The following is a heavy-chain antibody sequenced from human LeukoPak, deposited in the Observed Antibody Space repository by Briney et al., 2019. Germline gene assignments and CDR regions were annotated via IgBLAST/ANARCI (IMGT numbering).Heavy chain of an antibody. CDR1: GLTFSSYS. V-gene: IGHV3-21*01. D-gene: IGHD6-6*01. Sequence: GGSLRLSCAASGLTFSSYSMNWVRQAPGKGLEWVSSISSSSSYIYYADSVKGRFTISRDNAKNSLYLQMNSLRAEDTAVYYCARDLYSSSSLPQWFDPWGQGTLVTVSS. CDR2: ISSSSSYI. CDR3: ARDLYSSSSLPQWFDP. J-gene: IGHJ5*02.